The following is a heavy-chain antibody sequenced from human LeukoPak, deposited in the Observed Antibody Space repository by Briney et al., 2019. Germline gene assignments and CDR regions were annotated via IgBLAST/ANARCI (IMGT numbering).Heavy chain of an antibody. Sequence: PGGSLRLSCEASGFNVNNYYMNWVRQAPGEGLELVSGIWGTDDKTVYGDAVKGRFTISRDNSKNTLYLQMNSLRADDTAVYYCAKTQGYYDAWGQGALVTVSS. D-gene: IGHD2-15*01. CDR1: GFNVNNYY. CDR3: AKTQGYYDA. V-gene: IGHV3-23*01. J-gene: IGHJ5*02. CDR2: IWGTDDKT.